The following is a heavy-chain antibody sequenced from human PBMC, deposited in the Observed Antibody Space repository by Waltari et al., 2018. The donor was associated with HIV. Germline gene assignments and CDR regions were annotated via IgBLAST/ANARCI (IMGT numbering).Heavy chain of an antibody. J-gene: IGHJ4*02. Sequence: QIALKESGPALVRPTQTLTLTCSFSGFSLTTVGGGVAWIRQQKGEALDWLAVIYWHDEKRYSPSLATRLNISKDASKNEVVLTLANTDPPDTATYFCAHTLGRGAVYFDHWGQGIPVTISS. CDR1: GFSLTTVGGG. V-gene: IGHV2-5*01. CDR3: AHTLGRGAVYFDH. CDR2: IYWHDEK. D-gene: IGHD3-16*01.